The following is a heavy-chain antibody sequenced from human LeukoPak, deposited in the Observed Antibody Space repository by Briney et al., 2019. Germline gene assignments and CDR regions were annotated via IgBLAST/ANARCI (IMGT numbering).Heavy chain of an antibody. J-gene: IGHJ3*02. D-gene: IGHD5-12*01. CDR3: AKDYSGWLNDAFDI. CDR2: IRYDGSNK. CDR1: GFTFSSYG. Sequence: GGSLRLSXAASGFTFSSYGMHSVRQAPGKGLEWLAFIRYDGSNKYYADSVKGRFTISRDNSKNTLYLQINSLRAEDTAVYYCAKDYSGWLNDAFDIWGQGTMVTVSS. V-gene: IGHV3-30*02.